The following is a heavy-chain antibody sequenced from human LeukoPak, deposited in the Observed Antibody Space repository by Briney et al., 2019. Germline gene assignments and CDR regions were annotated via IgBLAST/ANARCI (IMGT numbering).Heavy chain of an antibody. CDR1: GFTFRSYW. CDR2: IKQDGSEK. J-gene: IGHJ4*02. D-gene: IGHD4-17*01. Sequence: AGGSLRLSCAASGFTFRSYWMSWVRHAPGKGLEWVANIKQDGSEKYYVDSVKGRFTISRDNAKNSLYLQMNSLRAEDTAVYYCANGEVYFDYWGQGTLVTVSS. V-gene: IGHV3-7*01. CDR3: ANGEVYFDY.